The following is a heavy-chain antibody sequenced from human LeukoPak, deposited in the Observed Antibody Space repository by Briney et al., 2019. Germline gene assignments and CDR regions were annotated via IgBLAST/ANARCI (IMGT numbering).Heavy chain of an antibody. Sequence: SETLSLTCAVYGGSFSGYYWSWIRQPPGKGLEWIGEINHSGSTNYNPSLKSRVTISVDTSKNQFSLKLSSVTAADTAVNYCARSGCSGWQKPYYFDYWGQGTLVTVSS. CDR1: GGSFSGYY. CDR3: ARSGCSGWQKPYYFDY. D-gene: IGHD6-19*01. V-gene: IGHV4-34*01. J-gene: IGHJ4*02. CDR2: INHSGST.